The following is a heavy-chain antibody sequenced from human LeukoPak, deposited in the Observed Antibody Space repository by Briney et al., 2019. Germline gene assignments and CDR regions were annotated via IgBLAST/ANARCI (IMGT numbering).Heavy chain of an antibody. V-gene: IGHV4-39*07. CDR1: GGSISSSSYY. J-gene: IGHJ4*02. CDR3: ARHNGGGVGSYVAPGPPDYFDY. D-gene: IGHD1-26*01. CDR2: IYYSGST. Sequence: SETLSLTCTVSGGSISSSSYYWGWIRQPPGKGLEWIGSIYYSGSTYYNPSLKSRVTISVDTSKNQFSLKLSSVTAADTAVHYCARHNGGGVGSYVAPGPPDYFDYWGQGTLVTVSS.